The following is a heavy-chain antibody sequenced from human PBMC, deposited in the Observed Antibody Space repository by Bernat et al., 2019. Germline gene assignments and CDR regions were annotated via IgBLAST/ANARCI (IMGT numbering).Heavy chain of an antibody. J-gene: IGHJ4*02. V-gene: IGHV4-39*01. D-gene: IGHD3-10*01. Sequence: QLQLQESGPGLVKPSETLSLTCTVSGGSISSSSYYWGWIRQPPGKGLEWIRSIYYSGSTYYNPSLKSRVTISVDTSKNQFSLKLSSVTAADTAVYYCARHLNYYGSGSYYTFDYWGQGTLVTVSS. CDR3: ARHLNYYGSGSYYTFDY. CDR1: GGSISSSSYY. CDR2: IYYSGST.